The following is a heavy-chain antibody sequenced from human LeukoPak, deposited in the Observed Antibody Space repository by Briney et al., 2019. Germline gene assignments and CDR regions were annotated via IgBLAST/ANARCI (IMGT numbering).Heavy chain of an antibody. CDR3: ASGGYRGYERRRYYYYGMDV. J-gene: IGHJ6*02. CDR2: IYYSGSA. V-gene: IGHV4-59*01. D-gene: IGHD5-12*01. Sequence: SETLSLTCTVSGGSISSCYWSWIRQPPGKGLEWIGYIYYSGSANYNPSLRSRVTISVDTSKNQLSLNLSSVTAADTAVYYCASGGYRGYERRRYYYYGMDVWGQGTTVTVSS. CDR1: GGSISSCY.